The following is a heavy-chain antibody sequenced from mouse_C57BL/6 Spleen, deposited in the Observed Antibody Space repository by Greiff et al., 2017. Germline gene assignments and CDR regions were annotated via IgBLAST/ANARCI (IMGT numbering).Heavy chain of an antibody. D-gene: IGHD4-1*01. CDR2: INYDGSST. J-gene: IGHJ4*01. V-gene: IGHV5-16*01. Sequence: DVHLVESEGGLVQPGSSMKLSCTASGFTFSDYYMAWVRQVPEKGLEWVANINYDGSSTYYLDSLKSRFIISRDNAKNILYLQMSSLKSEDTATYYCARLGRGYYAMDYWGQGTSVTVSS. CDR1: GFTFSDYY. CDR3: ARLGRGYYAMDY.